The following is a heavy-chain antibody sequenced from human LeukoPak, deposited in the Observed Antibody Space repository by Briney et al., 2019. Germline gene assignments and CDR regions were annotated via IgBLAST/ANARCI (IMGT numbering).Heavy chain of an antibody. CDR1: GGSISSYY. D-gene: IGHD2-15*01. V-gene: IGHV4-4*07. CDR3: ARVICSGGSRRFDY. J-gene: IGHJ4*02. Sequence: SETLSLTCSVSGGSISSYYWNWIRQPAGKGLEWIGRIHTSGSTNYNPSLKSRVTMPVDTSKSQFSLKLSSVTAADTAVYYCARVICSGGSRRFDYWGQGTLVTVSS. CDR2: IHTSGST.